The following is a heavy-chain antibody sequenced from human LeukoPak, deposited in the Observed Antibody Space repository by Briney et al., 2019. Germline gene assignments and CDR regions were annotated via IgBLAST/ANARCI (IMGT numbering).Heavy chain of an antibody. J-gene: IGHJ4*02. Sequence: PSETLSLTCTVSGGSISGYYWNWVRQPADRGLEWIGRLYSSGDTYYNPSLKSRLTMSVDTSKNQFSLKLRSVTAANTAVYYCARGSSGSTKRYYFDSWGQGALVTVPS. V-gene: IGHV4-4*07. CDR3: ARGSSGSTKRYYFDS. D-gene: IGHD6-19*01. CDR1: GGSISGYY. CDR2: LYSSGDT.